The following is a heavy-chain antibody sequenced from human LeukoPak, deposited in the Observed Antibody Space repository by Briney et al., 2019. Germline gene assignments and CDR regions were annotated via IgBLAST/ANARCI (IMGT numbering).Heavy chain of an antibody. J-gene: IGHJ4*02. CDR1: GYTFTGYY. CDR3: ARGPTVTTLGY. CDR2: INPNSGGT. V-gene: IGHV1-2*02. D-gene: IGHD4-17*01. Sequence: VASVKVSCKASGYTFTGYYMHWVRQSPGQGLEWMGWINPNSGGTNYAQKFQGRVTMTRDTSISTAYMELSSLRSEDTAVYYCARGPTVTTLGYWGQGTLVTVSS.